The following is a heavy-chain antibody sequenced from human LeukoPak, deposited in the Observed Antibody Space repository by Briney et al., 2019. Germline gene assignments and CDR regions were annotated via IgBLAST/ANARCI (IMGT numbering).Heavy chain of an antibody. D-gene: IGHD2-8*01. CDR1: GYTFTGYY. CDR3: AREGVSGDAFDI. V-gene: IGHV1-2*02. Sequence: ASVKVSCKASGYTFTGYYMNWVRQAPGQGLEWMGWINPNSGGTNYAQQFQGRVTMTRDTSISTAYTELSRLRSDDTAVYYCAREGVSGDAFDIWGQGTMVTVSS. J-gene: IGHJ3*02. CDR2: INPNSGGT.